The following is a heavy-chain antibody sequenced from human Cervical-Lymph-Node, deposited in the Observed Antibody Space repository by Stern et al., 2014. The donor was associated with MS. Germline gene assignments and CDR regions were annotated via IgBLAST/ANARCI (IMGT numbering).Heavy chain of an antibody. V-gene: IGHV1-18*01. CDR3: ARDSSDGFDS. D-gene: IGHD6-19*01. CDR1: GYTFITSG. CDR2: ISAYNGNT. Sequence: QMQLVQSGAEVRKPGASVKVSCKASGYTFITSGVAWVRQAPGQGLEWMGWISAYNGNTHYAQKLQGRVTMTTDTSTSTVYMELRSLTSDDTAVYFCARDSSDGFDSWGQGTLVTVSS. J-gene: IGHJ4*02.